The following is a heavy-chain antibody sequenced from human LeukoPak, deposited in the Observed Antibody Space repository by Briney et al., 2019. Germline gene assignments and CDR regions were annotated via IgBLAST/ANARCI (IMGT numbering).Heavy chain of an antibody. CDR1: GYTFTGYY. J-gene: IGHJ4*02. Sequence: ASVKVSCKASGYTFTGYYMHWVRQAPGQGLEWMGWINPNSGGTNYAQKFQGRVTMTRDTSISTAYMELSRLRSDDTAVYYCARVKSSIAALSFDYWGQGTLVTVSS. CDR2: INPNSGGT. CDR3: ARVKSSIAALSFDY. D-gene: IGHD6-6*01. V-gene: IGHV1-2*02.